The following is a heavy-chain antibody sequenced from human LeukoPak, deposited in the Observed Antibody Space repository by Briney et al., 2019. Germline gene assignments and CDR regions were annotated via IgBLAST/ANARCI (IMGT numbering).Heavy chain of an antibody. J-gene: IGHJ4*02. Sequence: GGSLRLSCAASGFPFSSYGLVWARQAPGKGLEWVLYISTTSTNILYADSVKRRFILSRDNAKNSLYAQMKSLRAEDTAVFYCAGGEDYWGQGTLVTVSS. CDR3: AGGEDY. CDR1: GFPFSSYG. V-gene: IGHV3-48*01. CDR2: ISTTSTNI. D-gene: IGHD3-16*01.